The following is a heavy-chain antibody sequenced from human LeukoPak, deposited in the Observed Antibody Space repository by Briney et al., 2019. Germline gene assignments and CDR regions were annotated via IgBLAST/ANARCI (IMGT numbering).Heavy chain of an antibody. V-gene: IGHV3-9*01. CDR3: AKDFAPTNYDSSGYYYDY. CDR1: GFTFSSYA. J-gene: IGHJ4*02. CDR2: ISWNSGSI. D-gene: IGHD3-22*01. Sequence: GGSLRLSCAASGFTFSSYAMSWVRQAPGKGLEWVSGISWNSGSIGYADSVKGRFTISRDNAKNSLYLQMNSLRAEDTALYYCAKDFAPTNYDSSGYYYDYWGQGTLVTVSS.